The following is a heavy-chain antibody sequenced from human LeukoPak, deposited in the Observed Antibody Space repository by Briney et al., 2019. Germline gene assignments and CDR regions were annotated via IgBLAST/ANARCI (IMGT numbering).Heavy chain of an antibody. D-gene: IGHD6-19*01. CDR1: GYTFTSYG. J-gene: IGHJ6*03. Sequence: GASVKVSCKASGYTFTSYGISWVRQAPGQGLEWMGWMNPNSGNTGYAQKFQGRVTITRNTSISTAYMDLSSLRSDDTAVYYCARRAVAYYYYYYMDVWGKGTTVTVSS. CDR3: ARRAVAYYYYYYMDV. V-gene: IGHV1-8*03. CDR2: MNPNSGNT.